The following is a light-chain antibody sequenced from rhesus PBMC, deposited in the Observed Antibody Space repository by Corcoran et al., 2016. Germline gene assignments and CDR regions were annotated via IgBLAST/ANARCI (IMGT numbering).Light chain of an antibody. J-gene: IGKJ4*01. CDR3: QQYSTWPLT. CDR1: QYVSAN. V-gene: IGKV3-42*03. Sequence: ELVMTQSPATLSLSPGERATLSCRASQYVSANLAWYQQKPGQAPSLIIFGASNRASGIPDRFSGGGFGTDFTLTISSLAPEDFAVYYCQQYSTWPLTFGGGTKVEIK. CDR2: GAS.